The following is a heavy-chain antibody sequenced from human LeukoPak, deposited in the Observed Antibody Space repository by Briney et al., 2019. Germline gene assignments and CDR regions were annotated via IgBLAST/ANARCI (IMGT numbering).Heavy chain of an antibody. D-gene: IGHD2-21*02. J-gene: IGHJ4*02. Sequence: SETLSLTCTVSGGSMRNNYWSWIRQPPGKGLEWIGYIYYDGSTNYNPSLKSRVTISIDTPKNEFSLKLSPVTAADTAVYYCVRLSDTNRGVDYWGQGTLVSVSS. CDR3: VRLSDTNRGVDY. CDR2: IYYDGST. V-gene: IGHV4-59*08. CDR1: GGSMRNNY.